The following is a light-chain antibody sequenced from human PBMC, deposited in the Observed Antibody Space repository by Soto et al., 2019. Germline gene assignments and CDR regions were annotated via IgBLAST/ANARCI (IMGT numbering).Light chain of an antibody. CDR3: QHRRTWSPSIT. CDR2: GAS. J-gene: IGKJ5*01. CDR1: QSGISDY. Sequence: LDQSVGGVSLSPGERATLSCRASQSGISDYLAWFQQKPGQAPRLLIYGASLRATGIPDRFIGSGSGADFTLTISRLEPEDFAVYYCQHRRTWSPSITSGQGTRLEIK. V-gene: IGKV3D-20*02.